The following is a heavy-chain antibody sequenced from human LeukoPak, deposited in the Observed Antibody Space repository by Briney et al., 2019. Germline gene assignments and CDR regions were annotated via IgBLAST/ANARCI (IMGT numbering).Heavy chain of an antibody. J-gene: IGHJ6*02. D-gene: IGHD4-17*01. CDR2: INSDGGST. V-gene: IGHV3-74*01. CDR3: ARDQRGDYNLPYYGMDV. Sequence: PGGSLRLSCEASGFTFSSYWMHWVRQAPGKGLVWVSRINSDGGSTSYADSVKGRFTISRDNAKNTLYLQMNSLRAEDTAVYYCARDQRGDYNLPYYGMDVWGQGTTVTVSS. CDR1: GFTFSSYW.